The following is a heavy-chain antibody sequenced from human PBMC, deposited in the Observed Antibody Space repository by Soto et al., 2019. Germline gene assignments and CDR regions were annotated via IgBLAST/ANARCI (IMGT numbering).Heavy chain of an antibody. CDR2: ISYDGSNK. Sequence: QVQLVESGGGVVQLGRSLRLSCAASGFTFSSYGMHWVRQAPGKGLEWVAVISYDGSNKYYADSVKGRFTISRDNSKNTLYLQMNSLRAEDTAVYYCAKDGREMATINLWYFDLWGRGTLVTVSS. CDR3: AKDGREMATINLWYFDL. V-gene: IGHV3-30*18. D-gene: IGHD5-12*01. CDR1: GFTFSSYG. J-gene: IGHJ2*01.